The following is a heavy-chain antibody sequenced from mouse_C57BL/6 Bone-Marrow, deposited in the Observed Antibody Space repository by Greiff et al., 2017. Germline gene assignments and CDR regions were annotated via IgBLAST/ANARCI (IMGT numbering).Heavy chain of an antibody. J-gene: IGHJ1*03. D-gene: IGHD1-1*01. Sequence: VQLQQSGAELVRPGASVKLSCTASGFNIKDDYMHWVKQRPEQGLEWIGWIDPENGDTEYASKFQGKATITADKSSNTAYLQLSSRTSEDTAVYFCTTRNYYCSSYWYFDVWGTGTTVTVSS. V-gene: IGHV14-4*01. CDR1: GFNIKDDY. CDR2: IDPENGDT. CDR3: TTRNYYCSSYWYFDV.